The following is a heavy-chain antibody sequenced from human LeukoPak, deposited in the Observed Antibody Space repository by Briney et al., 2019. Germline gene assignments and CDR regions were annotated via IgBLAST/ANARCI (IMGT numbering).Heavy chain of an antibody. D-gene: IGHD3-22*01. CDR3: AKRGVVIRVILVGFHKEAYYFDS. CDR2: LSDSGGST. Sequence: GGSLRLSCAVSGITLSNYGMTWVRQAPGKGLEWVAGLSDSGGSTNYADSVKGRFTTSRDNAKNTLYLQMNSLRAEDTAVYFCAKRGVVIRVILVGFHKEAYYFDSWGQGVLVTVSS. J-gene: IGHJ4*02. V-gene: IGHV3-23*01. CDR1: GITLSNYG.